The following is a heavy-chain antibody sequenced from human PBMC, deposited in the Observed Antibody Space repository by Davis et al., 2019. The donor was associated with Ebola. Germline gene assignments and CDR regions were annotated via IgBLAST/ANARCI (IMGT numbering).Heavy chain of an antibody. Sequence: SETLSLTCSVSDGSISSTSYHWGWIRQPPGKGLAWVGTMYYSGSTYYNPSLKSRVTISVDTSKNQFSLKLSSVTAADTAVYYCARHIQNDNLTGYSFDYWGQGTLVTVSS. CDR3: ARHIQNDNLTGYSFDY. CDR1: DGSISSTSYH. CDR2: MYYSGST. J-gene: IGHJ4*02. V-gene: IGHV4-39*01. D-gene: IGHD3-9*01.